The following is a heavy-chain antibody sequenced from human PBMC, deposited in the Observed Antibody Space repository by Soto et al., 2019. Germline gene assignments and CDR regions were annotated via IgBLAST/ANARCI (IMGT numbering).Heavy chain of an antibody. CDR1: GFTFSNYA. CDR3: AKASRESYWWSRVFDS. V-gene: IGHV3-23*01. Sequence: PGGSLRLSCAVSGFTFSNYAMNWVRQTPGEGLEWVSTTTNNGGDKIYADSVKGRFTISRNNSKNTLFLQMNNLRVEDTAIYYYAKASRESYWWSRVFDSWGQGTRVTVSS. D-gene: IGHD2-8*02. CDR2: TTNNGGDK. J-gene: IGHJ4*02.